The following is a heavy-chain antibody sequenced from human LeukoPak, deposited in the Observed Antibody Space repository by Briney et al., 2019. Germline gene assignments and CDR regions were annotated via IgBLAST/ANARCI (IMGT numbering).Heavy chain of an antibody. Sequence: PGGSQRLSCAASEFTFSSYWMTWGRMAPGKGLEWVANINQDGSEKHYVDSVKGRFIISRDNTKNSLYLQMTSLRGEDTAVYYCARGVSTAFWGQGTLVTVSS. CDR2: INQDGSEK. V-gene: IGHV3-7*01. CDR1: EFTFSSYW. CDR3: ARGVSTAF. J-gene: IGHJ4*02.